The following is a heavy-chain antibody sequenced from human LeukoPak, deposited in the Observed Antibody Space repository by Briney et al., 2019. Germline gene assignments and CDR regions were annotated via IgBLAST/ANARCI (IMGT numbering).Heavy chain of an antibody. CDR1: GFTSSSYS. CDR3: ARDLSDYYDSSGYYSPDY. V-gene: IGHV3-21*01. Sequence: GGSLRLSCAASGFTSSSYSMNWVRQAPGKGLEWVSSISSSSSYIYYADSVKGRFTISRDNAKNSLYLQMNSLRAEDTAVYYCARDLSDYYDSSGYYSPDYWGQGTLVTVSS. J-gene: IGHJ4*02. D-gene: IGHD3-22*01. CDR2: ISSSSSYI.